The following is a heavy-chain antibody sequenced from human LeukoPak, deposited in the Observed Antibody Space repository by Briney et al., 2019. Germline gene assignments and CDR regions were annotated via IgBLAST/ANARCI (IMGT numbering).Heavy chain of an antibody. CDR1: GGSISSYY. J-gene: IGHJ3*02. D-gene: IGHD3-10*01. V-gene: IGHV4-4*07. CDR3: ARRRWFDAFDI. CDR2: IYTSGST. Sequence: SETLSLTCTVSGGSISSYYWSWIGQPAGKRLEWIGRIYTSGSTNYNPSLKSRVTMSVDTSSNRFSLKLSSVTAADTAVYYCARRRWFDAFDIWCQVTMVTVSS.